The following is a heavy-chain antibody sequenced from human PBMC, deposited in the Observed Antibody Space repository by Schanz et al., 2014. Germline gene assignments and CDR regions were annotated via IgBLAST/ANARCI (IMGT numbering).Heavy chain of an antibody. D-gene: IGHD3-3*01. V-gene: IGHV3-11*01. Sequence: QMQLVESGGGLVKPGGSLRLSCVASGFSFSDSFMSWIRQTPGKGLEWIAFMSHSGGVIYYAESVRGRFFISRDNAKNSLYLQMKSLRVDDAAVCYCAREQTIFGVTYTKAYDVWGRGTMVTVSS. CDR1: GFSFSDSF. CDR2: MSHSGGVI. CDR3: AREQTIFGVTYTKAYDV. J-gene: IGHJ3*01.